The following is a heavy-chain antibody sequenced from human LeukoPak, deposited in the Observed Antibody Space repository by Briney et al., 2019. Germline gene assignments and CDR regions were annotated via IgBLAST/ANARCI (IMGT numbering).Heavy chain of an antibody. D-gene: IGHD4-17*01. V-gene: IGHV4-59*01. J-gene: IGHJ6*02. Sequence: SETLSLTCTVSNGSISRYYWSWVRQPPGKGLEWIAYISYSGATDYNPSLKSRVTISMDTSKNQFSLKLTSVTAADTAVYFCARTDYGDRAGEFYYYGMDVWGLGTTVIVSS. CDR2: ISYSGAT. CDR1: NGSISRYY. CDR3: ARTDYGDRAGEFYYYGMDV.